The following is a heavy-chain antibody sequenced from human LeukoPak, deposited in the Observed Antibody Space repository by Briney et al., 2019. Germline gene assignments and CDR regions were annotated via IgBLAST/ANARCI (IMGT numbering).Heavy chain of an antibody. V-gene: IGHV4-59*08. CDR2: IYHSGTT. J-gene: IGHJ5*02. D-gene: IGHD6-13*01. CDR1: GGSISSYD. CDR3: AGVSAVADLGSFDP. Sequence: KASDCLSLTCTVSGGSISSYDGSWVRQPPGKGREWGGYIYHSGTTNHNPSLKSRVHISVHTSRNEFSQKLSSVTAADTAVYSCAGVSAVADLGSFDPWGQGTLVTVSS.